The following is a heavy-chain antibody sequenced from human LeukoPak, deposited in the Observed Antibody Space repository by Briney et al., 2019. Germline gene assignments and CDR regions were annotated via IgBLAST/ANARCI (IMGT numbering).Heavy chain of an antibody. D-gene: IGHD3-22*01. CDR1: GDSISSGDYY. CDR2: IFSSGRT. Sequence: SQTLSLICTVSGDSISSGDYYWSSIRQPAGKGLEWNGRIFSSGRTNYNPSLKSQVTISEDTAKNQFSLKLSAVTAADRVVYFCARGPYSYDSSGAFDIWGQGTMVTVSS. CDR3: ARGPYSYDSSGAFDI. J-gene: IGHJ3*02. V-gene: IGHV4-61*02.